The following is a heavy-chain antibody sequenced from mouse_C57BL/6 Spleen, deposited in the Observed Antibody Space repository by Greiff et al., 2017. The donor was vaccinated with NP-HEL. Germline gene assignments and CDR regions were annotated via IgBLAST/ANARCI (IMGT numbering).Heavy chain of an antibody. V-gene: IGHV1-55*01. CDR3: ARTRLRRDYYAMDY. D-gene: IGHD2-4*01. Sequence: VKLQQPGAELVKPGASVKMSCKASGYTFTSYWITWVKQRPGQGLEWIGDIYPGSGSTNYNEKFKSKATLTVDTSSSTAYMQLSSLTSEDSAVYYCARTRLRRDYYAMDYWGQGTSVTVSS. J-gene: IGHJ4*01. CDR2: IYPGSGST. CDR1: GYTFTSYW.